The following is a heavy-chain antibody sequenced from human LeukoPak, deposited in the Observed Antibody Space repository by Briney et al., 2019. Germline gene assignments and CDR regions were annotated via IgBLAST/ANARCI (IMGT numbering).Heavy chain of an antibody. CDR1: GYSISSGYY. CDR2: IYHSGST. V-gene: IGHV4-38-2*01. Sequence: SETLSLTCAVSGYSISSGYYWGWIRQPPGKGLEWIGSIYHSGSTYYNPSLKSRVTISVDTSKNQFSLKLSSVTAADTAVYYCERLPNYDFWSGYYAKRGDAFDIWGQGTMVTVSS. CDR3: ERLPNYDFWSGYYAKRGDAFDI. D-gene: IGHD3-3*01. J-gene: IGHJ3*02.